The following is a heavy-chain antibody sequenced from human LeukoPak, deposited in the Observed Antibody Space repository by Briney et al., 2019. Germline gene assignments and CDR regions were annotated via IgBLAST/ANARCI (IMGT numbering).Heavy chain of an antibody. V-gene: IGHV3-9*01. CDR3: AKDINPSLGGGTEFDH. J-gene: IGHJ4*02. D-gene: IGHD1-26*01. CDR2: ISWNSGSI. CDR1: GSTFDDYA. Sequence: PGGSLRLSCAASGSTFDDYAMHWVRQAPGKGLEWVSGISWNSGSIGYADSVKGRFTISRDNAKNSLYLQMNSLRAEDTALYYCAKDINPSLGGGTEFDHWSQGTLVTVSS.